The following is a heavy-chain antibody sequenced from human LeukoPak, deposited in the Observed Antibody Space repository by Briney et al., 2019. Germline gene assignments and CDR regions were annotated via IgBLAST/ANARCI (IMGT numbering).Heavy chain of an antibody. CDR2: IYHSGST. J-gene: IGHJ4*02. CDR1: GGSISIYY. D-gene: IGHD2-2*01. CDR3: ARHAAFAEYQSHLTHFDY. Sequence: SETLSLTCTVSGGSISIYYWSWIRQPPGKRLEWIGYIYHSGSTNYNSSLKSRVTISVDTSKNQFSLKLSSVTAADTAVYYCARHAAFAEYQSHLTHFDYWGQGTLVTVSS. V-gene: IGHV4-59*08.